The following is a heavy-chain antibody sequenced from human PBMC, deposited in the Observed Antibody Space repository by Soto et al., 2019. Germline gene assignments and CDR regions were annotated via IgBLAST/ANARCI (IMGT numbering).Heavy chain of an antibody. CDR1: GYNFMTNI. CDR2: INAGSGAT. V-gene: IGHV1-3*01. CDR3: ARNRLLWYEDLEY. J-gene: IGHJ4*02. Sequence: QVQLVQSGPEVKKPGASVQISCRTSGYNFMTNILHWVRQAPGQRPEWMGWINAGSGATSYSQILQGRVTITRDTSARTAYMELSSLRPEDTATYYCARNRLLWYEDLEYWGQGTLVTVSS. D-gene: IGHD3-10*01.